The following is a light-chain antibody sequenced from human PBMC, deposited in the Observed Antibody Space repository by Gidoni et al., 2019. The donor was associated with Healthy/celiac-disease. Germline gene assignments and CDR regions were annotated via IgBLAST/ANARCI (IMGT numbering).Light chain of an antibody. CDR2: AAS. J-gene: IGKJ3*01. CDR1: QSISSY. V-gene: IGKV1-39*01. Sequence: DIQTTQSPSSLSASVGDRVTITCRASQSISSYLNWYQQKPGKAPKLLIYAASSLQSGVPSRFSGSGSGTDFTLTSSSLQPEDFATYYCQQSYSTPTFGPGTKVDIK. CDR3: QQSYSTPT.